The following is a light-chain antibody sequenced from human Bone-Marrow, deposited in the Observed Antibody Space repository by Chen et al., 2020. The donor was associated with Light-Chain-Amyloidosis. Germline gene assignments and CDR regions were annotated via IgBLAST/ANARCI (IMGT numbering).Light chain of an antibody. CDR1: DLPTKY. J-gene: IGLJ2*01. CDR3: QSADSSGTYEVI. V-gene: IGLV3-25*03. CDR2: RDT. Sequence: SYELTQPPSGSVSPGQTARIHCSGDDLPTKYAYWYQQKPGQAPVLVIHRDTERPSGISERFSGSSSGTTATLTISGVQAEDEADYHCQSADSSGTYEVIFGGGTKLTVL.